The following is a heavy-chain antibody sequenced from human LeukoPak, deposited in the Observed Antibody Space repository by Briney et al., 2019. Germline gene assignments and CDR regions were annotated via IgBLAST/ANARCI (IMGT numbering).Heavy chain of an antibody. V-gene: IGHV5-51*01. D-gene: IGHD1-1*01. CDR2: IYPDDSDI. Sequence: GESLQISCQGSGYMFTNYWIGWVRQLPGKGLEWMGVIYPDDSDIRYSPSFQGQVTMSADKSISIAYLQWSSLKTSDTAMYYCARQYNGYFDYWGQGTLVTVSS. CDR1: GYMFTNYW. J-gene: IGHJ4*02. CDR3: ARQYNGYFDY.